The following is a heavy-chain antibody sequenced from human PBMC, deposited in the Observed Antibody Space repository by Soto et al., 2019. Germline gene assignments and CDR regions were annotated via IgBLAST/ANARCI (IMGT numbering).Heavy chain of an antibody. CDR1: GFTFSSYA. CDR3: ARRSSSWYFDY. CDR2: ISGSGGST. V-gene: IGHV3-23*01. D-gene: IGHD6-13*01. J-gene: IGHJ4*02. Sequence: VQLLESGGGLVQPGGSLRLSCAASGFTFSSYAMNWVRQAPGKGLEWVSVISGSGGSTYYADSVKGRFTISRDNSKNTLYLQMNSLRAEDTAVYYCARRSSSWYFDYWGQGTLVTVSS.